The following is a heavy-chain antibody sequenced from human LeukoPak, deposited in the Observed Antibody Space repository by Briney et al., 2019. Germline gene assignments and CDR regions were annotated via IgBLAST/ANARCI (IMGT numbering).Heavy chain of an antibody. V-gene: IGHV3-53*01. J-gene: IGHJ6*02. CDR3: ARGHDSAYCYYGMDV. Sequence: GGSLRLSCAASGFTVSSNYMSWVRQAPGKGLERVSVIYSGGSTYYADSVKGRFTISRDNSKNTLYLQMNSLRAEDTAVYYCARGHDSAYCYYGMDVWGQGTTVTVSS. CDR2: IYSGGST. CDR1: GFTVSSNY. D-gene: IGHD2-21*02.